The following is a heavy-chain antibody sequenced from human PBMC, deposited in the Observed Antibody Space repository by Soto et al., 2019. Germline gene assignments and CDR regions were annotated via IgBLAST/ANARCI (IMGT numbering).Heavy chain of an antibody. CDR3: ATSGSCSSTSCYAFDI. D-gene: IGHD2-2*01. CDR2: INPNSGDT. Sequence: QVQLVQSGAEVKNPGASVKVSCKASGYTFTGYHMHWVRQAPGQGLERMGWINPNSGDTNYAQNFQGWVTMTRDTSISTAYMELSRLRSDDTAVYYCATSGSCSSTSCYAFDIWGQGTMVTVSS. J-gene: IGHJ3*02. CDR1: GYTFTGYH. V-gene: IGHV1-2*04.